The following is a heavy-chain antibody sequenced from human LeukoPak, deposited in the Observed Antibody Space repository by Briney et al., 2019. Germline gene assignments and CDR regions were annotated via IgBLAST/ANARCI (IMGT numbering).Heavy chain of an antibody. CDR1: GFTFSSYA. CDR3: AKDGNRYSRGWYYFDY. J-gene: IGHJ4*02. Sequence: PGGSLRLSCAASGFTFSSYAMSWVRQAPGKGLEWVSAISGSGGSTYYADSVKGRFTISRDNSKNTLYLQMNSLRAEDTAVYYCAKDGNRYSRGWYYFDYSGQGTLVSVSS. D-gene: IGHD6-19*01. V-gene: IGHV3-23*01. CDR2: ISGSGGST.